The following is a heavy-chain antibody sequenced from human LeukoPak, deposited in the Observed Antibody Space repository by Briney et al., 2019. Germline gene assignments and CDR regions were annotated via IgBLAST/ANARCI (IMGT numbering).Heavy chain of an antibody. CDR2: ISYGGSNK. Sequence: PGRSLRLSCAASGFAFSTFAMHWVRQTPGKGFDWVSVISYGGSNKYYADSVKGRFTISRDNSKNTLYLQMNSLRPEDTAIYYCARVGYSLGHGDDAFDIWGQGTLVTVSS. CDR3: ARVGYSLGHGDDAFDI. D-gene: IGHD5-18*01. CDR1: GFAFSTFA. V-gene: IGHV3-30*01. J-gene: IGHJ3*02.